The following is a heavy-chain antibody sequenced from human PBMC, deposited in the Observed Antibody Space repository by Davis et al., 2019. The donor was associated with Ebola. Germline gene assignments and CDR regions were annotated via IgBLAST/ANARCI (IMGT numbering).Heavy chain of an antibody. V-gene: IGHV3-48*03. Sequence: GGSLRLSCAASGFTFSSYEMNWVRQAPGKGLEWVSYISSSGSTIYYADSVKGRFTISRDNAKNSLYLQMNSLRAEDTAVYYCASGYCSSTSCYNPLDYWGQGTLVTVSS. D-gene: IGHD2-2*02. J-gene: IGHJ4*02. CDR1: GFTFSSYE. CDR3: ASGYCSSTSCYNPLDY. CDR2: ISSSGSTI.